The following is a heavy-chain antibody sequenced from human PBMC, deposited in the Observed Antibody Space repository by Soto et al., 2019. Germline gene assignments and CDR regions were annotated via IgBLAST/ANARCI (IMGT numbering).Heavy chain of an antibody. D-gene: IGHD6-6*01. Sequence: EVQLLESGGGLVQPGGSLRLSCAASGFTFSSYAMSWVRQAPGKGLEWVSAISGSGGSTYYADSVKGRFTISRDNSNNALYLQLNSLRAEDTDVYYCAKDPSGKLVLLAEYFQDWGQGNLVTVSS. V-gene: IGHV3-23*01. CDR3: AKDPSGKLVLLAEYFQD. J-gene: IGHJ1*01. CDR1: GFTFSSYA. CDR2: ISGSGGST.